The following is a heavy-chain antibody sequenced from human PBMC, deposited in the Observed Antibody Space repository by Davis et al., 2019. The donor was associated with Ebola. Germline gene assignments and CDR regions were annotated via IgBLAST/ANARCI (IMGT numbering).Heavy chain of an antibody. J-gene: IGHJ4*02. CDR3: AKEITHMKRLGGAAKTFDY. D-gene: IGHD1-26*01. V-gene: IGHV3-23*01. CDR2: ISATGSST. CDR1: AFTFNIYA. Sequence: GESLKISCVASAFTFNIYAMSWVRHAPGKGLEWVSTISATGSSTYYADSVKGRFTISRDNSKNTIYLQMNSLRVEDTAVYFCAKEITHMKRLGGAAKTFDYWGQGTLVTVSS.